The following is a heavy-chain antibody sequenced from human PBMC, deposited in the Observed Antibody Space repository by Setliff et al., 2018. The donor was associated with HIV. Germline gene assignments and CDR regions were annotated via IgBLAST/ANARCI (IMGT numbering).Heavy chain of an antibody. J-gene: IGHJ3*02. CDR1: GDSISSSIYY. CDR2: VYYGGST. V-gene: IGHV4-39*01. CDR3: AKPTEMAPEGYAFDI. Sequence: SETLSLTCAVSGDSISSSIYYWGWIRQPPGKGLEWIGSVYYGGSTYYNPSLKSPVTISVDTSKNQFSLRLSSVTAADTAVYYCAKPTEMAPEGYAFDIWGQGTMVTVSS.